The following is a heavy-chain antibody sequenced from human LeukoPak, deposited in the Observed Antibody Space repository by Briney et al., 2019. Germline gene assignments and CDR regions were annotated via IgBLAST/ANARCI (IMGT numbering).Heavy chain of an antibody. D-gene: IGHD3-22*01. CDR2: IDWDKDA. J-gene: IGHJ6*02. CDR3: VRGGYSGYFYYYGMDV. V-gene: IGHV2-70*17. CDR1: GFSLTTYGMC. Sequence: SGPALVRPTQTLTLTCTFSGFSLTTYGMCVSWVRQPPGRALEWLARIDWDKDAFISESLKTRLTISKDTSKNQVVLTMTDMDPEDTATYYCVRGGYSGYFYYYGMDVWGQGTTVIVSS.